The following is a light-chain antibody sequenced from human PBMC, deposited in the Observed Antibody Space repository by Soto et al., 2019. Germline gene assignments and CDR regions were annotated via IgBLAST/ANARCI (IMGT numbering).Light chain of an antibody. J-gene: IGKJ1*01. CDR1: QTISNF. CDR3: QQYNSYST. Sequence: DIQMTQSPSSLSASVGDRVTITCRASQTISNFLNWYQQKPGTAPKLLIYDASVLASGVPSRFSGSGSGTEFTLTISSLQPDDFATYYCQQYNSYSTFGQGTKVDIK. V-gene: IGKV1-5*01. CDR2: DAS.